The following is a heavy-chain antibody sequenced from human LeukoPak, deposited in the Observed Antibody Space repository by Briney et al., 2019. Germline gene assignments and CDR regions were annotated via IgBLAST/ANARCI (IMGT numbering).Heavy chain of an antibody. Sequence: ASVKVSCKVSGYTLTELSMHWVRQAPGKGREWMGGFDPEDGETIYAQKFQGRVTMTEDTSTDTAYMELSSLRSEDTAVYYCATFDSSSWYSRYFDYWGQGTLVTVSS. J-gene: IGHJ4*02. CDR3: ATFDSSSWYSRYFDY. D-gene: IGHD6-13*01. CDR2: FDPEDGET. CDR1: GYTLTELS. V-gene: IGHV1-24*01.